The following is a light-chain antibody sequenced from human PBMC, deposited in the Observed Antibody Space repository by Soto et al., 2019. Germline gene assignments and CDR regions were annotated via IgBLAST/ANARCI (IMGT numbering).Light chain of an antibody. V-gene: IGKV1-5*01. CDR3: QQYSTSSRT. Sequence: DIPMTQSPSTLSASVRDRVTITCRASQTVSTWLAWYQQKPGKAPKVMIYDASSLENGVPPRFSGSGSGTEFTLTISSLQPDDFATYYCQQYSTSSRTFGQGTKVEIK. CDR2: DAS. J-gene: IGKJ1*01. CDR1: QTVSTW.